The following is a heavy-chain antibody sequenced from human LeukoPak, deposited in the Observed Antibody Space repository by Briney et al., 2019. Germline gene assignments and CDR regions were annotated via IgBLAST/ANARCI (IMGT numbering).Heavy chain of an antibody. Sequence: PSETLSLTCTVSGGSISSSSYYWGWIRQPPGKGLEWIGSIYYGGSTYYNPSLKSRVTIFVDTSKNQFSLKLSSVTAADTAVYYCARRSSYGLGNSGFDYWGQGTLVTVSS. CDR1: GGSISSSSYY. J-gene: IGHJ4*02. V-gene: IGHV4-39*01. CDR3: ARRSSYGLGNSGFDY. CDR2: IYYGGST. D-gene: IGHD4-23*01.